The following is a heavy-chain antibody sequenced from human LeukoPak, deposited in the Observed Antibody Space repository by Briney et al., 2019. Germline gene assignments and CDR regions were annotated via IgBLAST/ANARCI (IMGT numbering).Heavy chain of an antibody. V-gene: IGHV1-46*01. D-gene: IGHD3-22*01. CDR2: INPSGGST. CDR3: ARGGIVVVNPFDY. CDR1: GHTFTTYY. Sequence: ASVKVSCKASGHTFTTYYVHLVRQAPGQGLEWMGIINPSGGSTSYAQKFQGRVTMTRDTSTSTVYMELSSLRSEDTAVYYCARGGIVVVNPFDYWGQGTLVTVSS. J-gene: IGHJ4*02.